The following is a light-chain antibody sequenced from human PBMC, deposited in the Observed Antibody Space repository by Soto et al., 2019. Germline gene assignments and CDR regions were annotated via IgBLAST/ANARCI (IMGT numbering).Light chain of an antibody. Sequence: DIQMTQSPSTLSASVGDRVTITCRASQSISSWLAWDQQKPGKAPKLLIYDASSLESGVPSRFSGSGSGTEFTLTISSLQPDDFATYSCQQYNSYWWTFGQGTKVEIK. V-gene: IGKV1-5*01. CDR1: QSISSW. CDR3: QQYNSYWWT. J-gene: IGKJ1*01. CDR2: DAS.